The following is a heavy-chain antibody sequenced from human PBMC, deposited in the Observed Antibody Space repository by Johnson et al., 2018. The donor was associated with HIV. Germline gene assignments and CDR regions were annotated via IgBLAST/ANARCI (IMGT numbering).Heavy chain of an antibody. J-gene: IGHJ3*02. CDR3: AKNHFDSSALEAFDI. CDR1: GFTFSSYG. CDR2: IRYDGSNK. V-gene: IGHV3-30*02. Sequence: QVQLVESGGGLVKPGGSLRLSCAASGFTFSSYGMHWVRQAPGKGLEWVAFIRYDGSNKYYADSVKGRFTISRDNSKNTLFLQMNSLRAEDTAAYFCAKNHFDSSALEAFDIWGQGTMVTVSS. D-gene: IGHD3-22*01.